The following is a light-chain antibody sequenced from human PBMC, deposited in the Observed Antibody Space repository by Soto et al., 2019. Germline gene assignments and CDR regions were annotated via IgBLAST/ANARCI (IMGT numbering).Light chain of an antibody. V-gene: IGKV4-1*01. CDR2: WAS. CDR3: QQYYSTWWT. J-gene: IGKJ1*01. CDR1: QSVLYSSNNKNH. Sequence: DIVMTQSPDSLAVSLGERATINCKSSQSVLYSSNNKNHLAWYQQKPGQPPKLLIYWASTRESGVPDRFSGSGSGTDFTLTISSLQAEDVAVYYCQQYYSTWWTFGQGTRVEIK.